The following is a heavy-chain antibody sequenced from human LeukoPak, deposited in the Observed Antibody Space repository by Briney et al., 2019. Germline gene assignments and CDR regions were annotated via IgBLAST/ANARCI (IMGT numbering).Heavy chain of an antibody. J-gene: IGHJ4*02. CDR1: SYTFTGYG. V-gene: IGHV1-18*01. CDR3: ARAVSGGYYVAYWY. CDR2: ISAYKGST. Sequence: ASVKVSCKASSYTFTGYGIIWVRQAPGQGLEWLGWISAYKGSTKYPQMFQGRVTVTTDTSTSTAYMELRSLRSDDTAVYYCARAVSGGYYVAYWYWGQGTLVTVSS. D-gene: IGHD3-22*01.